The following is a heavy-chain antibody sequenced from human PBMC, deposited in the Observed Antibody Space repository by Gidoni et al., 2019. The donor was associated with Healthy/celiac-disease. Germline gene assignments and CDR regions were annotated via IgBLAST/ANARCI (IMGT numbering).Heavy chain of an antibody. CDR2: IKQDGSEK. J-gene: IGHJ4*02. Sequence: EVQLVESGGGLVQPGGSLRLSCAASGFTFSSYWMSWVRQAPGKGLEWVANIKQDGSEKYYVDSVKGRFTISRDNAKNSLYLQMNSLRAEDTAVYYCARQYVDTAMAPWGGYYFDYWGQGTLVTVSS. V-gene: IGHV3-7*01. D-gene: IGHD5-18*01. CDR3: ARQYVDTAMAPWGGYYFDY. CDR1: GFTFSSYW.